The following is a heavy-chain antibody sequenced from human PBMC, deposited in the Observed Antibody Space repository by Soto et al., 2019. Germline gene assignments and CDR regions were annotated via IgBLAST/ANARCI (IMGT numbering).Heavy chain of an antibody. V-gene: IGHV4-39*01. Sequence: SETLSLTCTVSGGSISSSSYYWGWIRQPPGKGLEWIGSIYYSGSTYYNPSLKSRVTISVDTSKNQFSLKMSSVTAAETAVYYCARRRAVAHTRSDPPGPGDLGTLSS. CDR1: GGSISSSSYY. CDR2: IYYSGST. D-gene: IGHD6-19*01. CDR3: ARRRAVAHTRSDP. J-gene: IGHJ5*02.